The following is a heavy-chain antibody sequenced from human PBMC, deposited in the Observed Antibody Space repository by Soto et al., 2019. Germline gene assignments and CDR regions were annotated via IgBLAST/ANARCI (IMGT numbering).Heavy chain of an antibody. J-gene: IGHJ4*02. CDR3: ARRYYDTLTGYRYFDY. CDR1: GGSISSGGYY. D-gene: IGHD3-9*01. V-gene: IGHV4-61*08. CDR2: IYYSGST. Sequence: SETLSLTCTVSGGSISSGGYYWSWIRQPPGKRLEWIGYIYYSGSTNYNPSLKSRVTISVDTSKNQFSLKLSSVTAADTAVYYCARRYYDTLTGYRYFDYWGQGTLVTVSS.